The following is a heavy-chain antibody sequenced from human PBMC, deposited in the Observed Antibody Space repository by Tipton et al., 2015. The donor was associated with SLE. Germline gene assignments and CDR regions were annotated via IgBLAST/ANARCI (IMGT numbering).Heavy chain of an antibody. CDR3: ARTGYSSSWLYFQH. V-gene: IGHV4-34*01. J-gene: IGHJ1*01. CDR2: INHSGST. D-gene: IGHD6-13*01. Sequence: TLSLTCAVYGGSFSGYYWSWIRQPPGKGLEWIGEINHSGSTNCNPSLKSRVTISVDTSKNQFSLKLSSVTAADTAVYYCARTGYSSSWLYFQHWGQGTLVTVSS. CDR1: GGSFSGYY.